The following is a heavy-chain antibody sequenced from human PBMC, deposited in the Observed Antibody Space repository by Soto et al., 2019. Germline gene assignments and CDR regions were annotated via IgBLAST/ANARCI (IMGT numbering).Heavy chain of an antibody. CDR3: ARGYCGGGGCYLRRDAFGV. Sequence: EVQLVESGGGLVMPGGSLRLSCAASGFTFSSFHMNWVRQAPGKGLEWVSSINPGSTHIYYRDSGKGRFTISRDDSKNSVYLQMTGLRTEDTALYYCARGYCGGGGCYLRRDAFGVWGQGTMVTVSS. CDR1: GFTFSSFH. J-gene: IGHJ3*01. V-gene: IGHV3-21*01. CDR2: INPGSTHI. D-gene: IGHD2-15*01.